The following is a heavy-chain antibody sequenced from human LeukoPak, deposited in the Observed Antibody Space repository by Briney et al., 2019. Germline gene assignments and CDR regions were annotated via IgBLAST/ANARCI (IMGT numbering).Heavy chain of an antibody. J-gene: IGHJ6*03. CDR3: AGVTVSYMDV. D-gene: IGHD4-17*01. CDR1: GGSISSHY. Sequence: SETLSLTCTVSGGSISSHYWSWIRQPPGKGLEWIGYIDYSGSTNYNPSLKSRVTISVDTSKNQLSLKLSSVTAADTAVYYCAGVTVSYMDVWGKGTTVTVSS. V-gene: IGHV4-59*11. CDR2: IDYSGST.